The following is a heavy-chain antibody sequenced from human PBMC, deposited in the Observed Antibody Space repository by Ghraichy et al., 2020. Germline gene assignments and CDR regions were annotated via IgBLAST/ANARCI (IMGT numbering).Heavy chain of an antibody. V-gene: IGHV3-7*01. CDR2: IKQDGSEK. Sequence: GGSLRLSCAASEFTFSSYWMSWVRQAPGKGLEWVANIKQDGSEKYYVDSLKGRFTISRDNAKNSLYLQMNSLRAEDTAVYYCARSHLSSWSHQYYYYGLDVWGQGTTVTVSS. CDR3: ARSHLSSWSHQYYYYGLDV. D-gene: IGHD6-13*01. CDR1: EFTFSSYW. J-gene: IGHJ6*02.